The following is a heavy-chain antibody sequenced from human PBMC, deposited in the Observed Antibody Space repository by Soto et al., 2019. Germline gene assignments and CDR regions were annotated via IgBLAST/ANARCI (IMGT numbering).Heavy chain of an antibody. CDR1: GDSVSNHF. D-gene: IGHD2-21*01. Sequence: LSLTCTVSGDSVSNHFWSWIRQPPGKGLEWIAFIHYSGTANYNPSLKSRVTISVDTPKNQFSLRLTSVTAADTAVYYCARHPRTSGGERTFDYWGQGTMVTVSS. CDR3: ARHPRTSGGERTFDY. J-gene: IGHJ4*02. V-gene: IGHV4-59*08. CDR2: IHYSGTA.